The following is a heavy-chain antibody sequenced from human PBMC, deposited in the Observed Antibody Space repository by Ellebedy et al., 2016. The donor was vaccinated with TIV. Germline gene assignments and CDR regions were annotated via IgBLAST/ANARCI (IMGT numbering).Heavy chain of an antibody. CDR3: AALIGGRGWYGVGV. CDR2: IVVGRGNT. V-gene: IGHV1-58*02. CDR1: GFTFTSSI. J-gene: IGHJ4*02. Sequence: AASVKVSCKASGFTFTSSIMQWVRQARGQRLEWIGWIVVGRGNTDYAQRFQERVTITRDMSTSTAYMELSSLRSEDTAVYYCAALIGGRGWYGVGVWGQGTLVTVSS. D-gene: IGHD6-19*01.